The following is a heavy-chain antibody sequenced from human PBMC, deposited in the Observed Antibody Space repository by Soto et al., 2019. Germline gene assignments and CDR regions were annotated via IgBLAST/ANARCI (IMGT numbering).Heavy chain of an antibody. CDR2: IFSNDEK. CDR3: ARLPGMGGYYSGWTDYYYGMDV. D-gene: IGHD3-22*01. V-gene: IGHV2-26*01. Sequence: SGPTLVNPTETLTLTCTVSGFSLSNARMGVSWIRQPPGKALEWLAHIFSNDEKSYSTSLKSRLTISKDTSKSQVVLTMTNMDPVDTATYYCARLPGMGGYYSGWTDYYYGMDVRGQGTTVPVSS. CDR1: GFSLSNARMG. J-gene: IGHJ6*02.